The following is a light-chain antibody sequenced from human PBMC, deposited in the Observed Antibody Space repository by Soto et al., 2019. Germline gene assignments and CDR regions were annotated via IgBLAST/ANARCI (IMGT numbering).Light chain of an antibody. CDR1: SSDVGGYNY. CDR3: NSYAGSNNWV. Sequence: QFALTQPPSASGSPGQSVTISCTGTSSDVGGYNYVSWYQQHPGKAPKLMIYEVSKRPSGVPDRFSGYKSGNTASLTVSGLQAEDEADYYCNSYAGSNNWVFGGGTKLTVL. V-gene: IGLV2-8*01. J-gene: IGLJ3*02. CDR2: EVS.